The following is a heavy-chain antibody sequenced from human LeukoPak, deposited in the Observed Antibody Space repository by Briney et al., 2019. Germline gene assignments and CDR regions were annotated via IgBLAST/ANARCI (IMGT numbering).Heavy chain of an antibody. CDR3: TRGHYGSGSPFDY. CDR2: ISWNSGSI. V-gene: IGHV3-9*01. J-gene: IGHJ4*02. D-gene: IGHD3-10*01. Sequence: GGSLRLSCAASGFTFDDYAMHWVRQAPGKGLEWVSGISWNSGSIGYADSVKGRFTISRDNAKNSLYLQMNSLKTEDTALYYCTRGHYGSGSPFDYWGQGTLVTVAS. CDR1: GFTFDDYA.